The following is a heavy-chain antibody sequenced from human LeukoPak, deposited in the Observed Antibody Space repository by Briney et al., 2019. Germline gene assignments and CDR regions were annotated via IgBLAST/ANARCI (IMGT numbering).Heavy chain of an antibody. Sequence: GGSLRLSCAASGFTFSSYAMSWVRQAPGKGLEWVSAISGSGGSTYYADSVKGRFTISRDNSKNTLYLQMNSLRAEDTAVYYCATLYSSSWYALNDAFDIWGQGTMVTVSS. V-gene: IGHV3-23*01. D-gene: IGHD6-13*01. CDR2: ISGSGGST. J-gene: IGHJ3*02. CDR1: GFTFSSYA. CDR3: ATLYSSSWYALNDAFDI.